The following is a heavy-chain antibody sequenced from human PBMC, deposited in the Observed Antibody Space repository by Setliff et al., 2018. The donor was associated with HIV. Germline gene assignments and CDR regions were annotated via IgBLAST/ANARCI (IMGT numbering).Heavy chain of an antibody. V-gene: IGHV6-1*01. CDR3: ARGGEWDDCYSMDV. CDR1: GDSVSSNSAA. D-gene: IGHD1-1*01. Sequence: SQTLSLTCAISGDSVSSNSAAWNWIRQSPSRGLEWLGRTYYRSKWNTDYAVSVESRITINPDTSKNQFSLQLNSVTPEDTAVYYCARGGEWDDCYSMDVWGKGTTVTVSS. CDR2: TYYRSKWNT. J-gene: IGHJ6*03.